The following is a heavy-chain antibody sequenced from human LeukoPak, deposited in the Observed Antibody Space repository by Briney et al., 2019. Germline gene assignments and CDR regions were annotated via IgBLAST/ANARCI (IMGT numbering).Heavy chain of an antibody. V-gene: IGHV4-30-4*01. Sequence: SETLSLTCTVSGGSISSGDYYWSWIRQPPGKGLEWIGYIYYSGSTYYNPSLKSRVTISVDTSKNQSSLKLSSVTAADTAVYYCARVALRFLEWLPYYFDYWGQGTLVTVSS. D-gene: IGHD3-3*01. J-gene: IGHJ4*02. CDR1: GGSISSGDYY. CDR2: IYYSGST. CDR3: ARVALRFLEWLPYYFDY.